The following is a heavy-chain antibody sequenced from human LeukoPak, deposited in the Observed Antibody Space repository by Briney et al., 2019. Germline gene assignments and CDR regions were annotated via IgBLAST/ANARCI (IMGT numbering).Heavy chain of an antibody. CDR2: LRNEENNK. CDR1: GFTFNSYG. V-gene: IGHV3-30*02. CDR3: ARNPGWEILLGYFDC. J-gene: IGHJ4*02. Sequence: PGGSLRLSCAASGFTFNSYGMHWVRQAPGKGLEWVAFLRNEENNKYYADSVKGRFTISRDNSKNTLYLQMISLRAEDTATYYCARNPGWEILLGYFDCWGQGTLVTVSS. D-gene: IGHD1-26*01.